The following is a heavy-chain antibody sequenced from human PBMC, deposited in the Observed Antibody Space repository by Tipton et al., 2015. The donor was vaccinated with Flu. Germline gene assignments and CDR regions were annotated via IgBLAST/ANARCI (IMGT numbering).Heavy chain of an antibody. CDR3: ARHRSNVMFPGDSFDY. CDR2: IYHNGNT. J-gene: IGHJ4*02. V-gene: IGHV4-38-2*01. Sequence: TLSLTCAVSGYSISSDHYWGWIRQPPGKGLEWIGSIYHNGNTYYNASLKSRVTILVDTSKNQFSLKLRSVTAADTAVYYCARHRSNVMFPGDSFDYWGQGTLVTVSS. D-gene: IGHD3-10*02. CDR1: GYSISSDHY.